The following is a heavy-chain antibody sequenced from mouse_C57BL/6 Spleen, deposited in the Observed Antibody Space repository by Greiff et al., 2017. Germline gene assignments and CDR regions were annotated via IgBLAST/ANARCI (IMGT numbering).Heavy chain of an antibody. V-gene: IGHV5-17*01. J-gene: IGHJ4*01. CDR3: GRRGTDAMDD. CDR1: GFTFSDYG. Sequence: EVHLVESGGGLVKPGGSLKLSCAASGFTFSDYGMHWVRQAPEKGLEWVAYISSGSSTIYYADTVKGRFTISRENARNALLLHRSRPREEDAAMYCCGRRGTDAMDDWGQGTSVTVSS. CDR2: ISSGSSTI. D-gene: IGHD4-1*01.